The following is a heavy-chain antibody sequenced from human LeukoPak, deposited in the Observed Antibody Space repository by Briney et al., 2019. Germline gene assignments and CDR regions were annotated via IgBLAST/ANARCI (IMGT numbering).Heavy chain of an antibody. CDR3: ARQRTVVTPEFFDY. D-gene: IGHD4-23*01. V-gene: IGHV4-59*08. CDR1: GGSISSYY. J-gene: IGHJ4*02. Sequence: PSETLSLTCTVSGGSISSYYWSWIRQPPGKGLEWIGSISYSGSTKYNPSLKSRITISVDTSKNHSSLKLNSVTAADTAIYYCARQRTVVTPEFFDYWGQGTLVIVSS. CDR2: ISYSGST.